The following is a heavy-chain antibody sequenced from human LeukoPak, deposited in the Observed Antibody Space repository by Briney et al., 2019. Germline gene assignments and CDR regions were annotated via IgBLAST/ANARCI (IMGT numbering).Heavy chain of an antibody. Sequence: SETLSLTCTVSGGSISSSSYYWGWIRQPPGKGLEWIGSIYYSGSTYYNPSLKSRVTISVDTSKNQFSLKLSSVTAADTAVYYCARDRLGSYLREGIRYFDLWGRGTLVTVSS. CDR3: ARDRLGSYLREGIRYFDL. D-gene: IGHD5-12*01. CDR2: IYYSGST. CDR1: GGSISSSSYY. J-gene: IGHJ2*01. V-gene: IGHV4-39*07.